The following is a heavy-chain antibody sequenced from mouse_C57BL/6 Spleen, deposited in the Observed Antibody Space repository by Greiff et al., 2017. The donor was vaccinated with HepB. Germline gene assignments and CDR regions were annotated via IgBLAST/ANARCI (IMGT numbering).Heavy chain of an antibody. D-gene: IGHD1-1*01. Sequence: QVQLQQSGPELVKPGASVKISCKASGYAFSSSWMNWVKQRPGKGLEWIGRIYPGDGDTNYNGKFKGKATLTADKSSSTAYMQLSSLTSEDSAVYFCARADYYGSAMDDWGQGTSVTVSS. CDR3: ARADYYGSAMDD. CDR2: IYPGDGDT. CDR1: GYAFSSSW. J-gene: IGHJ4*01. V-gene: IGHV1-82*01.